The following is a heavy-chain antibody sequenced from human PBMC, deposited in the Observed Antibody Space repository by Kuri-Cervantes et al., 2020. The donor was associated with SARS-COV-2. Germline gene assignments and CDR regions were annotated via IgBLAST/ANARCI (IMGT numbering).Heavy chain of an antibody. V-gene: IGHV3-23*01. J-gene: IGHJ3*02. CDR3: ANLQWLLIDDAFDI. CDR2: ISGSGGST. CDR1: GFTVSSNY. D-gene: IGHD3-22*01. Sequence: GESLKISCAASGFTVSSNYMSWVRQAPGKGLEWVSAISGSGGSTYYADSVKGRFTISRDNSKNTLYLQMNSLRAEDTAVYYCANLQWLLIDDAFDIWGQGTMVTVSS.